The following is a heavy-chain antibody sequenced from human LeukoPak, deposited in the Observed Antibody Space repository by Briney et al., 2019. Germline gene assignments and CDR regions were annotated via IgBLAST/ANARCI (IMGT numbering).Heavy chain of an antibody. Sequence: PSETLSLTCTVSGDSINNYYWNWIRQPPGKGRDWIGYIYYSGNTNYNPSLKSRVSISIDTSKNQFSLKLSSVTAAATAVYYCAGSGFYYSFDYWGQGTLVTVSS. D-gene: IGHD3-22*01. V-gene: IGHV4-59*01. J-gene: IGHJ4*02. CDR3: AGSGFYYSFDY. CDR1: GDSINNYY. CDR2: IYYSGNT.